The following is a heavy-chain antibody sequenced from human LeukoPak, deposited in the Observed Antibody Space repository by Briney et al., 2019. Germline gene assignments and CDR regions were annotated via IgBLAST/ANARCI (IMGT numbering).Heavy chain of an antibody. J-gene: IGHJ5*02. CDR1: GGTFSSYA. CDR3: ARAYCGGDCYTYRNWFDP. CDR2: IIPIFGTA. V-gene: IGHV1-69*13. Sequence: SVKVSCKASGGTFSSYAISWVRQAPGQGLEWMGGIIPIFGTANYAQKFQGRVTITADESTSTAYMELSSLRSEDTAVYYCARAYCGGDCYTYRNWFDPWGQGTLVIVSS. D-gene: IGHD2-21*01.